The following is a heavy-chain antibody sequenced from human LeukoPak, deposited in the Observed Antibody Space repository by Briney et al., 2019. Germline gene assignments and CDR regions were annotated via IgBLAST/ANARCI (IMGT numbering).Heavy chain of an antibody. D-gene: IGHD4-17*01. CDR3: ARDLYGAHDY. Sequence: ASVKVSCKASGYTFTMYYIHWVRQAPGQGLEWMGWINTNTGNPTYAQGFTGRFVFSLNTSVSTAYLQISSLKAEDTAVYYCARDLYGAHDYWGQGTLVTVSS. CDR1: GYTFTMYY. V-gene: IGHV7-4-1*02. CDR2: INTNTGNP. J-gene: IGHJ4*02.